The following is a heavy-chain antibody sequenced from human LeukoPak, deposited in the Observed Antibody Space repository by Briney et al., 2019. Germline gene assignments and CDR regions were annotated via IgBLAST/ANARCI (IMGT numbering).Heavy chain of an antibody. CDR2: ISYEGSNK. CDR3: ARGSLYYYDSSGYYPLFDY. J-gene: IGHJ4*02. V-gene: IGHV3-30*04. CDR1: GFTFSSYA. Sequence: GGPLRLSCATSGFTFSSYAMHWVRQAPGKGVVWVAVISYEGSNKYYADSVKGRFTISRDNSKNTLYLQMNSLRAEDTAVYYCARGSLYYYDSSGYYPLFDYWGQGTLVTVSS. D-gene: IGHD3-22*01.